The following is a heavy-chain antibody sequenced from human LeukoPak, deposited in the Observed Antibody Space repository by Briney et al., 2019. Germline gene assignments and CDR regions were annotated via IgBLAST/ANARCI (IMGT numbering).Heavy chain of an antibody. CDR1: GFTFNKYW. V-gene: IGHV3-7*01. J-gene: IGHJ3*02. Sequence: GGSLRLSCAASGFTFNKYWMTWVRQAPGKGLEWVANINQIGTEKYNVDSVKGRFTISRDNAENSLYLQMNSLRVEDTAVYYCARDKEAMVRAPYAFDMWGRGTMVIVSS. CDR3: ARDKEAMVRAPYAFDM. CDR2: INQIGTEK. D-gene: IGHD3-10*01.